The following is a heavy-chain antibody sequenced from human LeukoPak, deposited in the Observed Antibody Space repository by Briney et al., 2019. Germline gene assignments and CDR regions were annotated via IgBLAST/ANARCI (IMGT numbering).Heavy chain of an antibody. D-gene: IGHD3-3*01. Sequence: SETLSLTCAVYGGSFSNYYWSWIRQPPGKGLEWIGSIYYSGSTYYNPSLKSRVTISVDTSKNQFSLKLSSVTAADTAVYYCARRLWNYYYMDVWGKGTTVTVSS. CDR3: ARRLWNYYYMDV. J-gene: IGHJ6*03. CDR1: GGSFSNYY. V-gene: IGHV4-39*01. CDR2: IYYSGST.